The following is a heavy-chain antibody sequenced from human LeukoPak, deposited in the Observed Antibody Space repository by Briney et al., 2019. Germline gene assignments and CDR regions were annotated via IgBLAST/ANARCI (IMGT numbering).Heavy chain of an antibody. Sequence: ASVKVSCKDSGYTFTSYDINLVRQATGQGLEWMGWMNPNSGNTGYAQKFQGRVTITRNTSISTAYMELSSLRSEDTAVYYCARGPSVGATLYYYYYYMDVWGKGTTVTVSS. J-gene: IGHJ6*03. D-gene: IGHD1-26*01. CDR1: GYTFTSYD. CDR2: MNPNSGNT. CDR3: ARGPSVGATLYYYYYYMDV. V-gene: IGHV1-8*03.